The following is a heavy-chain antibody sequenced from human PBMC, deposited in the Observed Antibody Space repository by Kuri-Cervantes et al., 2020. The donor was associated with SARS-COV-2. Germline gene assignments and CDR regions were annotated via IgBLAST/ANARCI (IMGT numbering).Heavy chain of an antibody. V-gene: IGHV4-38-2*01. CDR1: GYSISSGYY. CDR3: ARVGLVGAFHWGKETTRGHFDY. J-gene: IGHJ4*02. D-gene: IGHD1-26*01. CDR2: IYHSGST. Sequence: SETLSLTCAVSGYSISSGYYWGWIRQPPGKGLEWIGSIYHSGSTYYNPSLKSRVTISVDKSKNQFSLKLSSVTAADTAVYYCARVGLVGAFHWGKETTRGHFDYWGQGTLVTVSS.